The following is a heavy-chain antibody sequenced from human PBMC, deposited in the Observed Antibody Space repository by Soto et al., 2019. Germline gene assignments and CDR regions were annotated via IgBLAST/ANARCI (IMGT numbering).Heavy chain of an antibody. CDR1: GYTFTDFA. Sequence: QAQLVQSGAEAKQPGASVRVSCKASGYTFTDFALHWVRQAPGQGLEWMGWINVGNGNTGYSRKFQGRVTNARDMSATTAYIEVTSLTSEDTAIYYGAREGAHYAPFDLWGQGTLVTVSS. V-gene: IGHV1-3*01. D-gene: IGHD3-16*01. J-gene: IGHJ4*02. CDR2: INVGNGNT. CDR3: AREGAHYAPFDL.